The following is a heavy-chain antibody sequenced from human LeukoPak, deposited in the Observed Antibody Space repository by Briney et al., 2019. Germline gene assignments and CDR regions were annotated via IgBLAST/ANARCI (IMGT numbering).Heavy chain of an antibody. CDR3: ARVFGAGYSDY. Sequence: GGSLRLSCAASGFTFSSYWMHWVRQAPGKGLVWVSRINSAGSSTIYADSVKGRFTISRDNAKNSLYLQMNSLRAEDTAVYYCARVFGAGYSDYWGQGTLVTVSS. CDR2: INSAGSST. CDR1: GFTFSSYW. J-gene: IGHJ4*02. V-gene: IGHV3-74*01. D-gene: IGHD4/OR15-4a*01.